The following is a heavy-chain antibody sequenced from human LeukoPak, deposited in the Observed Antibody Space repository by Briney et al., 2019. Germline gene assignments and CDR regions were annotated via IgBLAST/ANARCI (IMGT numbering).Heavy chain of an antibody. D-gene: IGHD6-13*01. CDR3: ARHGSSWQTFDY. V-gene: IGHV4-59*01. J-gene: IGHJ4*02. Sequence: SETLSLTCNVSGGSISSYYWSWIRQPPGKGLEWIGYIYYSGSTNYNPTLNSRVTISVDTSKNQFSLKLSSVTAADTAVYYCARHGSSWQTFDYWGQGTLVTVPS. CDR2: IYYSGST. CDR1: GGSISSYY.